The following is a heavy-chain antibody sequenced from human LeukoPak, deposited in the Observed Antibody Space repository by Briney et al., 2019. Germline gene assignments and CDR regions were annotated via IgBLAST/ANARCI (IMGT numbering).Heavy chain of an antibody. CDR3: ARDFYVGSKSYYIGY. CDR2: IWYDGSNK. Sequence: PGGSLRLSCAASGFTFSNYGMHWVRQAPGKGLEWVAVIWYDGSNKYYADSVKGRLTISRDNSKSTVYLQMNSLRAEDTAMYYCARDFYVGSKSYYIGYWGHGTLVTVSS. V-gene: IGHV3-33*01. D-gene: IGHD3-10*01. CDR1: GFTFSNYG. J-gene: IGHJ4*01.